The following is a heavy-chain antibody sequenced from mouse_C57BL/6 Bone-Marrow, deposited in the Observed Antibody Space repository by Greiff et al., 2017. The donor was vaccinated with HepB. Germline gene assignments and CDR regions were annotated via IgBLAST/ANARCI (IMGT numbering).Heavy chain of an antibody. CDR2: IDPEDGDT. CDR1: GFNIKDYY. V-gene: IGHV14-1*01. D-gene: IGHD1-1*01. Sequence: VQLQQSGAELVRPGASVKLSCTASGFNIKDYYMHWVKQRPEQGLEWIGRIDPEDGDTEYAPKFQGKATMTADTSSNTAYLQLSRLTSEDTAVYYCTPNYYGSSVYFDVWGTGTTVTVSS. CDR3: TPNYYGSSVYFDV. J-gene: IGHJ1*03.